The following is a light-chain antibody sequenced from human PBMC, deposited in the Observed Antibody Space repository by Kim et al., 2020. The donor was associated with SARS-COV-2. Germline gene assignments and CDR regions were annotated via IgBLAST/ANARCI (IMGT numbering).Light chain of an antibody. V-gene: IGKV1-5*03. CDR3: QQYNSYSQWT. J-gene: IGKJ1*01. CDR1: HTISDS. Sequence: SVGDRATITCQTSHTISDSLAWYQQKPGKAPKLLIYKATILESGVPSRFSGSGSGTEFTLTISSLQPDDFAIYYCQQYNSYSQWTFGHGTKVDIK. CDR2: KAT.